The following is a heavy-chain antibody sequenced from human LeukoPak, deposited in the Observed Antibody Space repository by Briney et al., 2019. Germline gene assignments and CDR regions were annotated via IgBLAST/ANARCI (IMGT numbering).Heavy chain of an antibody. Sequence: GGSLRLSCAASGFTFSTYWMHWVRQAPGKGLVWVSHINNDGSSTTYADSVKGRFTISRDNTKNTLYLQMDSLRAEDTAMYYCAAPPLSNWGQGTLVTVSS. V-gene: IGHV3-74*01. CDR1: GFTFSTYW. CDR3: AAPPLSN. J-gene: IGHJ4*02. CDR2: INNDGSST.